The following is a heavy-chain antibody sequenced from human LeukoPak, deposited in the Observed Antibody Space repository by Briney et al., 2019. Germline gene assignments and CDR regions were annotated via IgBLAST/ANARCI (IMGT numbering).Heavy chain of an antibody. CDR1: GFTFSTYA. D-gene: IGHD1-1*01. V-gene: IGHV3-23*01. CDR2: ISGSGGST. J-gene: IGHJ5*02. Sequence: GGSLRLSCAASGFTFSTYAMSWVRQAPGKGLEWVSGISGSGGSTFYADSVKGRFTISRDNSKNTLYLQMNSLRAEDTAVYYCAKDSIRVQTGTTPWGRGTLVTVSS. CDR3: AKDSIRVQTGTTP.